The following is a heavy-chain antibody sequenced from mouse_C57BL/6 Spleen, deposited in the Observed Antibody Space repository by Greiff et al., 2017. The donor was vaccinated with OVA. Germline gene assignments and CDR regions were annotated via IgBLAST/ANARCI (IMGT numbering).Heavy chain of an antibody. CDR1: GYTFTCYW. D-gene: IGHD2-3*01. CDR2: IDPSDSYT. V-gene: IGHV1-69*01. J-gene: IGHJ2*01. Sequence: VQLQQPGAELVMPGASVKLSCKASGYTFTCYWMHWVKQRPGHGLEWIGEIDPSDSYTNYNQKFKGKYTLTVDKSSSTAYMQLSSLTSEDSAVYYCARARGGYYVNWGQGTTLTVSS. CDR3: ARARGGYYVN.